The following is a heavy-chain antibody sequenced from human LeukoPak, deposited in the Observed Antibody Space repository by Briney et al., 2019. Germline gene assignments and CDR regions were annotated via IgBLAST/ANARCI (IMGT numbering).Heavy chain of an antibody. V-gene: IGHV3-33*01. CDR2: IWYDGSNK. Sequence: GGSLRLSCAASGFTFSSYGMHWVRQAPGKGLEWVAVIWYDGSNKYYADSVKGRFTISRDNSKNTLYLQMNRLRAEDTAVYYSARSEVLLWFGEQEIRQFDYWGRGTLVTVSS. CDR3: ARSEVLLWFGEQEIRQFDY. CDR1: GFTFSSYG. D-gene: IGHD3-10*01. J-gene: IGHJ4*02.